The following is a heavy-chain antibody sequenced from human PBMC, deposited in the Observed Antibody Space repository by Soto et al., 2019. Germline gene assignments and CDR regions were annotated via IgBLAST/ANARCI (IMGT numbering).Heavy chain of an antibody. CDR1: GFTFSSYG. CDR3: ARDGNDFWDFDY. V-gene: IGHV3-33*01. J-gene: IGHJ4*02. D-gene: IGHD3-3*01. CDR2: IWYDGSNK. Sequence: PGGSLRLSCAASGFTFSSYGMHWVRQAPGKGLEWVAVIWYDGSNKYYADSVKGRFTISRDNSKNTLYLQMNSLRAEDTAVYYCARDGNDFWDFDYWGQGTLVTVSS.